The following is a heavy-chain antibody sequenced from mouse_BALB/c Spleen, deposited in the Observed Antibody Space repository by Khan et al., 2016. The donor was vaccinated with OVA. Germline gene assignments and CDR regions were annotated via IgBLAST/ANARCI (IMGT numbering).Heavy chain of an antibody. CDR1: GFSLISYG. J-gene: IGHJ4*01. Sequence: QVQLKESGPGLVAPSQTLSITCSISGFSLISYGVNWVRQPPGKGLEWLGVIWGDGSTNEYSTIKSRLIIIKENSKRQVFLTLNSLQTDDAAAYYCAKFTPVYYSVDYWGQGTSVTVSS. D-gene: IGHD1-1*01. CDR3: AKFTPVYYSVDY. CDR2: IWGDGST. V-gene: IGHV2-3*01.